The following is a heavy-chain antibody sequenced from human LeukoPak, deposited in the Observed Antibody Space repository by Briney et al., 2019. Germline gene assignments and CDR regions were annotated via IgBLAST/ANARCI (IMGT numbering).Heavy chain of an antibody. D-gene: IGHD5-24*01. CDR3: ARDRGYFDY. V-gene: IGHV3-11*04. CDR2: ISSSGSTI. CDR1: GFPFDDFA. Sequence: GGSLRLSCEASGFPFDDFAMSWIRQAPGKGLEWVSYISSSGSTIYYADSVKGRFTISRDNAKNSLYLQMNSLRAEDTAVYYCARDRGYFDYWGQGTLVTVSS. J-gene: IGHJ4*02.